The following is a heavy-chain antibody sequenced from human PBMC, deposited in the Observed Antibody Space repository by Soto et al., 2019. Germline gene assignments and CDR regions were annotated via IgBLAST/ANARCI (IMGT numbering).Heavy chain of an antibody. J-gene: IGHJ4*02. CDR2: ISYDGSNK. CDR3: AKGWMATGFDY. D-gene: IGHD5-12*01. V-gene: IGHV3-30*18. CDR1: GFTFSSYG. Sequence: QVQLVESGGGMVQPGRSLRLSCAASGFTFSSYGMHWVRQAPGKGLEWVAVISYDGSNKYYADSVKGRFTISRDNSKNTLYLQMNSLRAEDTAVYYCAKGWMATGFDYWGQGTLVTVSS.